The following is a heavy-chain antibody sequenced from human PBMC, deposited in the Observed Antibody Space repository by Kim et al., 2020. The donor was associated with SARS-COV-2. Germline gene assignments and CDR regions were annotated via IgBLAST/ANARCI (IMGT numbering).Heavy chain of an antibody. J-gene: IGHJ4*02. CDR2: IKQDGSEK. CDR3: ARDGYSGYDLGEYYFDY. V-gene: IGHV3-7*01. D-gene: IGHD5-12*01. Sequence: GGSLRLSCAASGFTFSSYWMSWVRQAPGKGLEWVANIKQDGSEKYYVDSVKGRFTISRDNAKNSLYLQMNSLRAEDTAVYYCARDGYSGYDLGEYYFDYWGQGTLVTVSS. CDR1: GFTFSSYW.